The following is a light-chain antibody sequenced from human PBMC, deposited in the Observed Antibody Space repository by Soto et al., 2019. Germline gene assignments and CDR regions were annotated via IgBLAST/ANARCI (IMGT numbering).Light chain of an antibody. CDR3: QQYNNWWT. CDR1: QSVSSN. Sequence: EIVMTQSPATLSVSPGERATLSCRASQSVSSNLAWYQQKPGQAPRLLIYGASTRATGIPARFSGSGSGTEFTLTISSLQSEHFAVDYCQQYNNWWTFGQGTKVEIK. CDR2: GAS. J-gene: IGKJ1*01. V-gene: IGKV3-15*01.